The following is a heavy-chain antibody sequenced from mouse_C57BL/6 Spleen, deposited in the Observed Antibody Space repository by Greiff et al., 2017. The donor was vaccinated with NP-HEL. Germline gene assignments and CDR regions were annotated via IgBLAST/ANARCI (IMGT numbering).Heavy chain of an antibody. Sequence: EVMLVESGGGLVQPGGSLKLSCAASGFTFSSYGMSWVRQTPDKRLELVATINSNGGSTYYPDSVKGRFTISRDNAKNTLYLQMSSLKSEDTAMYYCARMARTINWGQGNTLTVSS. V-gene: IGHV5-6-3*01. J-gene: IGHJ2*01. CDR3: ARMARTIN. CDR1: GFTFSSYG. CDR2: INSNGGST.